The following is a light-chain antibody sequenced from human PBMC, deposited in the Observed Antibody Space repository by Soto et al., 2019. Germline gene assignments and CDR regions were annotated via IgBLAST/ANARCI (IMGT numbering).Light chain of an antibody. CDR3: SSYTSSNTLDV. CDR1: SSDVGGYNY. Sequence: QYALTHPASVSWSPGHAITIPCTGTSSDVGGYNYVSWYQQHPGKAPKLMIYEVSNRPSGVSNRFSGSKSGNTASLTISGLQAEDEADCYCSSYTSSNTLDVFGTGTKVTVL. CDR2: EVS. V-gene: IGLV2-14*01. J-gene: IGLJ1*01.